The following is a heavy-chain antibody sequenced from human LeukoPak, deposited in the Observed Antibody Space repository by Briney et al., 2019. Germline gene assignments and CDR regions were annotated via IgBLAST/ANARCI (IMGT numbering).Heavy chain of an antibody. V-gene: IGHV3-9*01. J-gene: IGHJ6*03. D-gene: IGHD3-3*01. CDR2: ISWNSGSI. CDR3: AKGYDFWSGYYQGFYYYYYMDV. CDR1: GFTFDDYA. Sequence: QPGRSLRLSCAASGFTFDDYATHWVRQAPGKGLEWVSGISWNSGSIGYADSVKGRFTISRDNAKNSLYLQMNSLRAEDTALYYCAKGYDFWSGYYQGFYYYYYMDVWGKGTTVTVSS.